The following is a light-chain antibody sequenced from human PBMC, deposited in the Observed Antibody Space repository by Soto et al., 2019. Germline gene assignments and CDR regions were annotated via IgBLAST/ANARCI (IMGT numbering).Light chain of an antibody. V-gene: IGKV1-17*01. CDR3: LQYNNYPPT. CDR1: QGIRSD. CDR2: AAS. J-gene: IGKJ1*01. Sequence: DIQMTQSPSSLSASVGDRVTITCRASQGIRSDLGWYQQKPGKAPKRLIYAASGLQSGVPSRFSGSGSGTEFTLTISSLQPEDFAAYYCLQYNNYPPTFGQGTKVEIK.